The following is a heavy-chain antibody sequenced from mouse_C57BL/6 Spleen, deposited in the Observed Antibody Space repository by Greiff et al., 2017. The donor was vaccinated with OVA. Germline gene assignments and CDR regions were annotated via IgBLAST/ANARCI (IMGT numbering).Heavy chain of an antibody. CDR2: INPNNGGT. D-gene: IGHD2-4*01. CDR1: GYTFTDYN. V-gene: IGHV1-22*01. J-gene: IGHJ2*01. Sequence: EVQLQQSGPELVKPGASVKMSCKASGYTFTDYNMHWVKQSHGQSLEWIGYINPNNGGTSYNQKFKGKATLTVNKSSSTAYMELRSLTSEDSAVYYCARIPLYYDYVYYFDYWGQGTTLTVSS. CDR3: ARIPLYYDYVYYFDY.